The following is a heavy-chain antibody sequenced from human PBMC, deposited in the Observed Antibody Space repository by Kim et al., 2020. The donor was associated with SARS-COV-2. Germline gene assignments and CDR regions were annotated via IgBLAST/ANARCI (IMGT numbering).Heavy chain of an antibody. J-gene: IGHJ5*02. Sequence: GESLKISCKGSGYSFTSYWISWVRQMPGKGLEWMGRIDPSDSYTNYSPSFQGHVTISADKSISTAYLQWSSLKASDTAMYYCARQTGIAAAVNWFDPWGQGTLVTVSS. V-gene: IGHV5-10-1*01. CDR2: IDPSDSYT. CDR3: ARQTGIAAAVNWFDP. CDR1: GYSFTSYW. D-gene: IGHD6-13*01.